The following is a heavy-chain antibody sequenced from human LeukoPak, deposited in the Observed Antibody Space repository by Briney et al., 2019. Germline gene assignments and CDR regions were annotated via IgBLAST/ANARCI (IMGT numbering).Heavy chain of an antibody. CDR1: GFTFSNSW. Sequence: GGSLRLSCAASGFTFSNSWMSWVRQAPERGLEWVANIKADVSKKNYVDSMKGRFTVSRDTVKNSVYLEMKSLRVEETAIYYCARFTRSASYEVYWGQGTLVTVSS. D-gene: IGHD3-10*01. J-gene: IGHJ4*02. CDR3: ARFTRSASYEVY. V-gene: IGHV3-7*01. CDR2: IKADVSKK.